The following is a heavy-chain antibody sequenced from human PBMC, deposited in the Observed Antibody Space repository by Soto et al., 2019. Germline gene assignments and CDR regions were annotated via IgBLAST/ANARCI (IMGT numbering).Heavy chain of an antibody. CDR3: AKAYPSGYSYGLFDY. J-gene: IGHJ4*02. CDR2: ISCSGGST. CDR1: GFPFSYYA. D-gene: IGHD5-18*01. V-gene: IGHV3-23*01. Sequence: PGGSLILSCAASGFPFSYYAMSLVRPAPGKGLEWVAAISCSGGSTYYADSVKGRFTISRDNSKNTLYLQMNSLRAEDTAVYYCAKAYPSGYSYGLFDYWGQGTLVTVSS.